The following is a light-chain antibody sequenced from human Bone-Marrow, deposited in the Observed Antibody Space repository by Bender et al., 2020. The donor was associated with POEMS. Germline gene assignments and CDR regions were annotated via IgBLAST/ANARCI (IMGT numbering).Light chain of an antibody. V-gene: IGLV2-14*03. J-gene: IGLJ3*02. CDR2: DVS. CDR1: SSDVGGYNY. CDR3: SSYTTITTGV. Sequence: QSVLTQPPSVSASPGQSITISCTGTSSDVGGYNYVSWYQQHPGKAPKLIIYDVSNRPSGVSNRFSGSKSGNTASLTISGLQAEDEADYYCSSYTTITTGVFGGGTKLTVL.